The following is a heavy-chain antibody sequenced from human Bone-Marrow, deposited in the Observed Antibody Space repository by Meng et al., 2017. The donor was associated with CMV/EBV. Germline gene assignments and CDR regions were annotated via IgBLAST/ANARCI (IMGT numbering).Heavy chain of an antibody. Sequence: SETLSLTCAVYGGSFSGYYWSWIRQPPGKELEWIGSIYHSGNTYYNPSLKSRVTILVDTSKNQFSLKLSSVTAADTAVYYCARDLRVTGGFDIWGQRTIVTVSS. J-gene: IGHJ3*02. CDR2: IYHSGNT. CDR1: GGSFSGYY. CDR3: ARDLRVTGGFDI. V-gene: IGHV4-34*01. D-gene: IGHD2-21*02.